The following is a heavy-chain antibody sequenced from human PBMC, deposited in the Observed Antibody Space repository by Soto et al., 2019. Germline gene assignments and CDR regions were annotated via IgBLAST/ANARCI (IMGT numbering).Heavy chain of an antibody. Sequence: SETLSLTCAVYGGSFSGYYWSWIRQPPGKGLEWIGEINHSGSTNYNPSLKSRVTISVDTSKNQFSLKLSSVTAADTAVYYCARGGERWLQPAYNWFDPWGQGTLVTVSS. V-gene: IGHV4-34*01. CDR2: INHSGST. CDR1: GGSFSGYY. D-gene: IGHD3-16*01. CDR3: ARGGERWLQPAYNWFDP. J-gene: IGHJ5*02.